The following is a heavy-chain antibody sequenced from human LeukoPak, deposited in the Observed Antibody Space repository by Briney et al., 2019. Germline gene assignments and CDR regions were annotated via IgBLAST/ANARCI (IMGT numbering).Heavy chain of an antibody. CDR2: IYYSGST. V-gene: IGHV4-61*08. Sequence: PSETLSLTCAVSGGSISSGGYSWSWIRQPPGKGLEWIGYIYYSGSTNYNPSLKSRVTISVDTSKNQFSLKLSSVTAADTAVYYCARAPRSGSYPFDYWGQGTLVTVSS. J-gene: IGHJ4*02. CDR3: ARAPRSGSYPFDY. CDR1: GGSISSGGYS. D-gene: IGHD1-26*01.